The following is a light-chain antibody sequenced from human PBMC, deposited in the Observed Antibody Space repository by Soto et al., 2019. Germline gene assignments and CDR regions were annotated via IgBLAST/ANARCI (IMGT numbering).Light chain of an antibody. V-gene: IGLV2-23*02. Sequence: QSALTQPASVSGSPGQSITISCTGTSRDVGSYNLVSWYQQHPGKAPKLMIYEVSKRPSGVSNRFSSSKSGNTASLTISGLQAEDEADYYCCSYAGSFVVFGGGTKLTVL. CDR2: EVS. CDR3: CSYAGSFVV. CDR1: SRDVGSYNL. J-gene: IGLJ2*01.